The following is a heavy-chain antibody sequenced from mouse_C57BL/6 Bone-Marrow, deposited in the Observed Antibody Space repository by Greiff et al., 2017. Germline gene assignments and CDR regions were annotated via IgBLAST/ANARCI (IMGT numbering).Heavy chain of an antibody. D-gene: IGHD2-2*01. CDR3: ARDGYDRYYCGFDY. V-gene: IGHV1-63*01. CDR1: GYTFTNYG. Sequence: VQLQQSGAELVRPGTSVKLSCKASGYTFTNYGMGWVKQRPGQGLEWIGDIYPGGGYTNYNEKFKGKATLTADKSSSTAYLQLSSLTSEDSAIYCCARDGYDRYYCGFDYWGQGTSVTVSS. J-gene: IGHJ4*01. CDR2: IYPGGGYT.